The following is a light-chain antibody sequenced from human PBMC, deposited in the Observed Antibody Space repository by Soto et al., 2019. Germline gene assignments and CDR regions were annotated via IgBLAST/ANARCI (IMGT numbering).Light chain of an antibody. V-gene: IGKV1-9*01. CDR2: AAS. CDR1: QSISSY. J-gene: IGKJ5*01. Sequence: DIQMTQSPSSLSASVGDRVTITCRASQSISSYLNWYQQKPGKAPKLLIYAASSLQSGVPSRFSGSGSGTEFTLTITSLQPEDFATYYCQQLNSYLTFGQGTRLEI. CDR3: QQLNSYLT.